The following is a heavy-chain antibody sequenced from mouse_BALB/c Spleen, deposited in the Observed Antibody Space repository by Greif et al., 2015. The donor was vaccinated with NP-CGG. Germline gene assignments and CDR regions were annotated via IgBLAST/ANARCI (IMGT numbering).Heavy chain of an antibody. Sequence: EVQLVESGGGLVKPGGSLKLSCAASGFTFSSYAMSWVRQTPEKRLEWVASISSGGSTYYPDSVKGRFTISRDNARNILFPQMGSLKFEDPAMYYCARGYDGYYPFAYWGQGTLVTVSA. CDR2: ISSGGST. CDR3: ARGYDGYYPFAY. V-gene: IGHV5-6-5*01. CDR1: GFTFSSYA. D-gene: IGHD2-3*01. J-gene: IGHJ3*01.